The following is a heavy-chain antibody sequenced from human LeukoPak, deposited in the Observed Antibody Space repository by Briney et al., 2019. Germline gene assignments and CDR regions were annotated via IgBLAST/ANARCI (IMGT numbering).Heavy chain of an antibody. D-gene: IGHD3-10*01. J-gene: IGHJ4*02. CDR2: IQSGGST. Sequence: GGSLRLSCVVSGFTVSTNYMNWVRQAPGKGLEWVSLIQSGGSTYYTDSAKGRFTISRDNSKNTLYLQLNSLRAEDTAVYYCARDDGAGGPFDYWGQGTLVTVSS. CDR3: ARDDGAGGPFDY. V-gene: IGHV3-66*01. CDR1: GFTVSTNY.